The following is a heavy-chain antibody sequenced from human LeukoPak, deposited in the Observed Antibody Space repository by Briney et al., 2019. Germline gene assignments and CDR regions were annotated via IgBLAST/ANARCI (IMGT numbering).Heavy chain of an antibody. V-gene: IGHV4-39*07. CDR3: ARKSRWGGAFDI. CDR1: GGSISSNSYS. Sequence: SETLSLTCTVSGGSISSNSYSWGWIRQPPGKGLEWIGSIYYSGSTYYNPSLKSRVTIPVDTSKNQFSLKLSSVTAADTAVYYCARKSRWGGAFDIWGQGTMVTVSS. D-gene: IGHD3-16*01. CDR2: IYYSGST. J-gene: IGHJ3*02.